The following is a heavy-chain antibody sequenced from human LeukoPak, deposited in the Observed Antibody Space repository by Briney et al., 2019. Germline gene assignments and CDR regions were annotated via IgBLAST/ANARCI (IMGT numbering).Heavy chain of an antibody. CDR2: ISGSGGST. D-gene: IGHD3-3*01. CDR1: GFTFSSYA. J-gene: IGHJ4*02. CDR3: AKDPPSSQNHRFLEWLPTDY. Sequence: PGGSLRLSCAASGFTFSSYAMSWVRQAPGKGLEWVSAISGSGGSTYYADSVKGRFTISRDNSKNTLYLQMNSLRAEDTAVYYCAKDPPSSQNHRFLEWLPTDYWGQGTLVTVSS. V-gene: IGHV3-23*01.